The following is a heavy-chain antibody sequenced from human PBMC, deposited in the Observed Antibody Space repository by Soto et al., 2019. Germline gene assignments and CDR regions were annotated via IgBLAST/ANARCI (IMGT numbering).Heavy chain of an antibody. CDR1: GGSFSTYA. V-gene: IGHV1-69*12. J-gene: IGHJ6*01. D-gene: IGHD2-15*01. Sequence: QVQLVQSGAEVKKPGSSVKVSCKASGGSFSTYAISWVRHAPGQGLEWMGGVIPILGTTNNAQKFQGRVTSTAAESTGTEYIELAGLRSEETAIYYCASHAAAYYYSDMGAWGQGTTVTVSP. CDR2: VIPILGTT. CDR3: ASHAAAYYYSDMGA.